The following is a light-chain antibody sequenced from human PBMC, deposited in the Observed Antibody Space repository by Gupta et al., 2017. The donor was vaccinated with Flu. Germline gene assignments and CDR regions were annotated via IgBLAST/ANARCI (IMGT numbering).Light chain of an antibody. CDR2: LGS. CDR1: QSLLHSNGYNY. V-gene: IGKV2-28*01. CDR3: RQALQTPQT. Sequence: DLGMTQSPLSLPVTPGEPASISCRSSQSLLHSNGYNYLDWYLQKPGQSPQLLIYLGSNRASGVPDRFSGSGSGTDFTLKISRVEAEDVGVYYCRQALQTPQTFGQGTKVEIK. J-gene: IGKJ1*01.